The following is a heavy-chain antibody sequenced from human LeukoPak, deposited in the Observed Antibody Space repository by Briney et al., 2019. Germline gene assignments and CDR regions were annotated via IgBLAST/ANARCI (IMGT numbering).Heavy chain of an antibody. V-gene: IGHV6-1*01. CDR3: ARDGGLEGSSFDP. D-gene: IGHD6-13*01. CDR2: TYYRSKWYN. J-gene: IGHJ5*02. CDR1: GDSVSSNSAA. Sequence: SQTLSLTCAISGDSVSSNSAAWNCIRQSPSRGLEWLGRTYYRSKWYNDYAESVKSRITINPDTSKNQFSLQLNSVTPEDTAVYYCARDGGLEGSSFDPWGQGTLVTVSS.